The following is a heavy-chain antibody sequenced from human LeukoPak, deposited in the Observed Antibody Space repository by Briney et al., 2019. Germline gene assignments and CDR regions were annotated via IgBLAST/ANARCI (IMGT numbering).Heavy chain of an antibody. D-gene: IGHD5-18*01. CDR2: IYPTDSDT. CDR3: ARLGDRGYNDY. V-gene: IGHV5-51*01. Sequence: GESLKISCKGSGCSFSNYWIVWVRQMPGKGLEWMGIIYPTDSDTRYSPSFQGQVTISADKSITTAYLQWTSLKASDTAIYYCARLGDRGYNDYWGQGTLVTVSS. J-gene: IGHJ4*02. CDR1: GCSFSNYW.